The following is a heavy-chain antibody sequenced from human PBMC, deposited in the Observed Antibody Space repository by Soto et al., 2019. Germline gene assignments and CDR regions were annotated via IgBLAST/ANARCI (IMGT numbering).Heavy chain of an antibody. Sequence: SVKVSCKASGGTFSSYAISWVRQAPGQGLEWMGGIIPIFGTANYAQKFQGRVTITADESTSTAYMELSSLRSEDTAVYYCARSESSGWYSGALDIWGQGTMVTVSS. J-gene: IGHJ3*02. CDR3: ARSESSGWYSGALDI. CDR1: GGTFSSYA. D-gene: IGHD6-19*01. CDR2: IIPIFGTA. V-gene: IGHV1-69*13.